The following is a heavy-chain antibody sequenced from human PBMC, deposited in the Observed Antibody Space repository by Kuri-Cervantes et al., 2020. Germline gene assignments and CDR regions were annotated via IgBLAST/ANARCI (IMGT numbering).Heavy chain of an antibody. D-gene: IGHD3-10*01. CDR1: GYTFTSYD. CDR2: MNPNSGNT. Sequence: ASVKVSCKASGYTFTSYDINWVRQATGQGLEWMGWMNPNSGNTGYAQKFQGRVTMTRNTSISTAYMDLSSLRSEDTAVYYCARDRSLGYYGSGSYYNPLYYYYGMDVWGQGTTVTVSS. J-gene: IGHJ6*02. V-gene: IGHV1-8*01. CDR3: ARDRSLGYYGSGSYYNPLYYYYGMDV.